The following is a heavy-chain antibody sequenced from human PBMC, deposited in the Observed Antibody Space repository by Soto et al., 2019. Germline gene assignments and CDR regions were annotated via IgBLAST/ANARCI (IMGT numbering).Heavy chain of an antibody. D-gene: IGHD3-9*01. CDR3: ARRLRYFDWLLFGFDY. Sequence: ASVKVSCKASGYTFTSYDINWVRQATGQGLEWMGWMNPNSGNTGYAQKFQGRVTMTRNTSISTAYMELSSLRSEDTAVYYCARRLRYFDWLLFGFDYWGQGTLVTVSS. CDR2: MNPNSGNT. J-gene: IGHJ4*02. CDR1: GYTFTSYD. V-gene: IGHV1-8*01.